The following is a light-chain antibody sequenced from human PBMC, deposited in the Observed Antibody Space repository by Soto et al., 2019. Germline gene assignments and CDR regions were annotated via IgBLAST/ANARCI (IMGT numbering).Light chain of an antibody. V-gene: IGKV3-15*01. CDR3: QQYNNWPLT. J-gene: IGKJ4*01. CDR2: GAS. CDR1: QSVGSN. Sequence: EIVMTQSPATLSVSPGERATLSCRASQSVGSNLAWYQQKPGQAPRLLVYGASTRATGVPASFSGSGSGTEFTLTISSLQSEDFAVYDCQQYNNWPLTFGGGTKVEIK.